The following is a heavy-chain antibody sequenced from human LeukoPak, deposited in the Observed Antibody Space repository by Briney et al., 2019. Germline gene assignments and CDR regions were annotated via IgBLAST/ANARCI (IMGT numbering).Heavy chain of an antibody. V-gene: IGHV4-39*01. CDR3: ARQRMVAGMGMGSWFDP. Sequence: SETLSLTCTVSGGSISSSSYYWGWIRQPPGKGLEWIGSIYYSGSTYYNPSLKSRVTISVDTSKNQFSLKLSSVTAADTAVYYCARQRMVAGMGMGSWFDPWGQGTLVTVSS. D-gene: IGHD6-19*01. CDR1: GGSISSSSYY. CDR2: IYYSGST. J-gene: IGHJ5*02.